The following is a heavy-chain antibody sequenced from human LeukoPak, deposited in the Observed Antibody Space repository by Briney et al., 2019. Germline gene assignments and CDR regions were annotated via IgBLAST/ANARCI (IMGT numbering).Heavy chain of an antibody. Sequence: GGSLRLSCAASRFTFSSYAMSWVRQAPGKGLEWLSAISGSGRSTYYADSVKGRFTISRDNSKNTPYLQMNSLRAEDTAVYYCAKDGLEWLSLGYFDYWGQGTLVTVSS. CDR3: AKDGLEWLSLGYFDY. CDR1: RFTFSSYA. D-gene: IGHD3-3*01. J-gene: IGHJ4*02. CDR2: ISGSGRST. V-gene: IGHV3-23*01.